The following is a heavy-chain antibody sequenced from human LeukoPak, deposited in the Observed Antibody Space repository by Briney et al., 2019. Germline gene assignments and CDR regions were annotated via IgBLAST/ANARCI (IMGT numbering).Heavy chain of an antibody. V-gene: IGHV3-53*01. J-gene: IGHJ3*02. D-gene: IGHD3-9*01. CDR2: IYVDGST. CDR1: GFTVSSNY. Sequence: GGSLRLSCAASGFTVSSNYMSWVRQAPGKGLEWVSVIYVDGSTYYADSVKGRFSISRDNSKNTLSLQMNSLRAEDTAVYYCAKDLTYYDIFGAFDIWGQGTMVTVSS. CDR3: AKDLTYYDIFGAFDI.